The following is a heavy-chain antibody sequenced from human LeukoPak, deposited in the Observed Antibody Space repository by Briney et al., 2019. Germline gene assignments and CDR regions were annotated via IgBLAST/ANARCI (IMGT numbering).Heavy chain of an antibody. CDR2: INYSGST. Sequence: SETLSLTCAVYGGSFTGYYWSWIRQPPGKGLEWIGEINYSGSTNYNPSLKSRVTISVDTSKNQFSLKLSSLAAADTAVYYCARLRVETPYGDYFRRSFWSDPWGQGTLVSVSS. D-gene: IGHD4-17*01. CDR1: GGSFTGYY. J-gene: IGHJ5*02. V-gene: IGHV4-34*01. CDR3: ARLRVETPYGDYFRRSFWSDP.